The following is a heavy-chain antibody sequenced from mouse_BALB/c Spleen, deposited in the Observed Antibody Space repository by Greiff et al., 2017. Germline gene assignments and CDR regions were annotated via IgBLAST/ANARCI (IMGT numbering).Heavy chain of an antibody. Sequence: VQRVESGAELAKPGASVKMSCKASGYTFTSYWMHWVKQRPGQGLEWIGYINPSTGYTEYNQKFKDKATLTADKSSSTAYMQLSSLTSEDSAVYYCARGTGDWYFDVWGAGTTVTVSS. V-gene: IGHV1-7*01. CDR2: INPSTGYT. CDR1: GYTFTSYW. D-gene: IGHD4-1*01. CDR3: ARGTGDWYFDV. J-gene: IGHJ1*01.